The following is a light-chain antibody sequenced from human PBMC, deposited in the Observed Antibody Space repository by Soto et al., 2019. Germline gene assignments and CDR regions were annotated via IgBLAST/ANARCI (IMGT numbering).Light chain of an antibody. Sequence: EIVLTQSPGTLSLSAGEGATLSCRASQSVSSSYLAWYQQKPGQAPRLLIYGASSRATGIPDRFSGSGSGTDFILTISRLEPEDFAVYNCQHYSSLITFGQGTRLEI. J-gene: IGKJ5*01. CDR2: GAS. CDR3: QHYSSLIT. CDR1: QSVSSSY. V-gene: IGKV3-20*01.